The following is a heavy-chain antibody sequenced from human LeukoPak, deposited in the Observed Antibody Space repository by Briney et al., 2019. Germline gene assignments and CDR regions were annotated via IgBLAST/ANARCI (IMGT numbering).Heavy chain of an antibody. J-gene: IGHJ3*02. CDR3: ARDISYCSGGSCYSSAFDI. D-gene: IGHD2-15*01. CDR2: ISSSSSYI. Sequence: GGSLRLSCAASRFTFSSYSMNWVRQAPGKGLEWVSSISSSSSYIYYADSVKGRFTISRDNAKNSLYLQMNSLRAEDTAVYYCARDISYCSGGSCYSSAFDIWGQGTMVTVSS. CDR1: RFTFSSYS. V-gene: IGHV3-21*01.